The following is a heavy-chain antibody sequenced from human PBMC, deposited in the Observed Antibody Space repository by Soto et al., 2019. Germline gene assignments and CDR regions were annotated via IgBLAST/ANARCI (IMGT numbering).Heavy chain of an antibody. Sequence: SETLSLTCTVSGGSISSSSYYWGWIRQPPGKGLEWIGSIYYSGSTYYNPSLKSRVTISVDTSKNQFSLKLSSVTAADTAVYYCARHRYYSNYGSPDEDYMDVWGKGTTVTVSS. CDR2: IYYSGST. CDR1: GGSISSSSYY. CDR3: ARHRYYSNYGSPDEDYMDV. J-gene: IGHJ6*03. D-gene: IGHD4-4*01. V-gene: IGHV4-39*01.